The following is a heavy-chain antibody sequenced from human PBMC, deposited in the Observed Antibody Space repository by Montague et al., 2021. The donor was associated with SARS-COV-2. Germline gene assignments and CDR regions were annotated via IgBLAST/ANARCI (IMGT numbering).Heavy chain of an antibody. D-gene: IGHD2/OR15-2a*01. CDR1: GESMTRSW. Sequence: SETLSLTCAVSGESMTRSWWTWVRQPPGRRLQWIGEIFHDGTSXSXYXXALKSRVTISIDTSKNQFFLRLSSVTAADTALYFCTRARSKAIDYWGQGALVTVSS. CDR2: IFHDGTS. CDR3: TRARSKAIDY. J-gene: IGHJ4*02. V-gene: IGHV4-4*02.